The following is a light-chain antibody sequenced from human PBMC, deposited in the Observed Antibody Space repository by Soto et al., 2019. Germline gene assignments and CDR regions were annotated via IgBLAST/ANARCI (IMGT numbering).Light chain of an antibody. CDR1: QSISSW. CDR3: QQYNSYSGT. CDR2: DAS. J-gene: IGKJ1*01. V-gene: IGKV1-5*01. Sequence: DIQMTQSPSTLSASVGDRVTITCRASQSISSWLAWYQQKPGKAPKLLIYDASSLESGVPSRFSGSGSWTEFTLTISSLQPDDFATYYCQQYNSYSGTFGQGTKVEIK.